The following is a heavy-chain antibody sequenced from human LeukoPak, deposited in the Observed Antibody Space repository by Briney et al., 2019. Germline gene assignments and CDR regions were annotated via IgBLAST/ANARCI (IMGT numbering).Heavy chain of an antibody. V-gene: IGHV5-51*01. D-gene: IGHD5-12*01. J-gene: IGHJ4*02. CDR1: GYSFTSYW. Sequence: GESLNISCKGSGYSFTSYWIGWVRQIPGKGLEWMGIIYPGDSDTRYSPSFQGQVTISADKSISTAYLQWSSLKASDTAMYYCARGSPDIVALHDYWGQGTLVTVSS. CDR2: IYPGDSDT. CDR3: ARGSPDIVALHDY.